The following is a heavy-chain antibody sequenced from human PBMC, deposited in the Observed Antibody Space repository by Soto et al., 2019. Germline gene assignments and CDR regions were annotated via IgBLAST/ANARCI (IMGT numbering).Heavy chain of an antibody. V-gene: IGHV3-23*01. CDR1: GFTFSSYA. CDR2: ISGSGGST. CDR3: AKDKDELGYVY. D-gene: IGHD2-15*01. J-gene: IGHJ4*02. Sequence: SLRLSCAASGFTFSSYAMSWVRQAPGKGLEWVSAISGSGGSTYYADSVKGRFTISRDNSKNTLYLQMNSLRTEDTAVYYCAKDKDELGYVYWGQGTLVTVSS.